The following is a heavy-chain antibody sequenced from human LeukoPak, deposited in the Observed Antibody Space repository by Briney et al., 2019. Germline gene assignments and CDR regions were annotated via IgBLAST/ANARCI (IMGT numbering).Heavy chain of an antibody. J-gene: IGHJ3*02. CDR3: ARAFSGSYSCDAFDI. V-gene: IGHV3-21*01. Sequence: GGSLRLSCAASGFTFSSYSMNWVRQAPGKGLEWVSSISSSSSYIYYADSVKGRFTISRDNAKNSLYLQMNSLRAEDTAVYYCARAFSGSYSCDAFDIWGQGTMVTASS. D-gene: IGHD1-26*01. CDR1: GFTFSSYS. CDR2: ISSSSSYI.